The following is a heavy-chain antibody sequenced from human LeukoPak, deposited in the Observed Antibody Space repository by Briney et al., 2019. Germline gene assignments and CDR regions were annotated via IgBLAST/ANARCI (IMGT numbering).Heavy chain of an antibody. CDR2: IRSKANSYAT. D-gene: IGHD2-15*01. Sequence: GGSLKLSCAASGFTFSGSAMHWVRQASGKGLEWVGRIRSKANSYATAHAASVKGRFTISRDDSKNTAYLQMNSLKTEDTAVYYCTRLGGYCSGGSCYAIDYWGQGTLVTVSS. V-gene: IGHV3-73*01. J-gene: IGHJ4*02. CDR3: TRLGGYCSGGSCYAIDY. CDR1: GFTFSGSA.